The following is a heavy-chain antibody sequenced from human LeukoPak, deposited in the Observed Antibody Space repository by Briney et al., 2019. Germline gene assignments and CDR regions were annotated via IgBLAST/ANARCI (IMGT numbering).Heavy chain of an antibody. J-gene: IGHJ3*01. CDR1: GFTFSDSA. V-gene: IGHV3-23*01. D-gene: IGHD5-24*01. CDR2: ISFSGANS. Sequence: GGSLRLSCAASGFTFSDSAMTWVRQAPGKGLDWVSLISFSGANSHYADSVKGRFTISRDNFKDTLFLQMNSLRAEDTAIYYCARDIQLSTWGLGTMVTVSS. CDR3: ARDIQLST.